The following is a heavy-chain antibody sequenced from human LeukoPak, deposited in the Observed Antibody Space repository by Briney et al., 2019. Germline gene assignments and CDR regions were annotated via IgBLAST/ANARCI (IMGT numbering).Heavy chain of an antibody. CDR1: GFTFSDAW. CDR2: IKSNTFGGTT. J-gene: IGHJ4*02. Sequence: GGSLRLSCAASGFTFSDAWMSWVRQAPGKGLEWVGHIKSNTFGGTTDYAAPVKGRFTISRDDSKNTLFLLIDSLKTEDTAVYCCSTEFYGSANFNFWGQGTLVTVSS. CDR3: STEFYGSANFNF. D-gene: IGHD3-10*01. V-gene: IGHV3-15*01.